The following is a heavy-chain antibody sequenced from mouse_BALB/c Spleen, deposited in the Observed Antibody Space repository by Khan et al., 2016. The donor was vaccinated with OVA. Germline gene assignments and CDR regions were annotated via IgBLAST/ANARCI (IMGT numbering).Heavy chain of an antibody. J-gene: IGHJ2*01. CDR2: ISDGGSYI. V-gene: IGHV5-4*02. CDR1: GFTFSDYY. CDR3: ARGYPFFDY. Sequence: EVELVESGGGLVKPGGSLKLSCAASGFTFSDYYMYWVRQTPEKRLEWVATISDGGSYIYYPDSVKGRFTISRDNAKNSLYLQMGSLKSEDTARYYCARGYPFFDYWGQGTTLTVSS.